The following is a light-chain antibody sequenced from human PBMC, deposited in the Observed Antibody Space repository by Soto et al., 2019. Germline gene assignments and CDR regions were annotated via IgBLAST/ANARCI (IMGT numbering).Light chain of an antibody. V-gene: IGKV3-11*01. CDR1: QSVNTF. CDR2: DAS. CDR3: QQRFNWPGLT. J-gene: IGKJ4*01. Sequence: EIVLTQSPATLSLSPGERATLSCRASQSVNTFLAWYQQKPGQAPRLVISDASNRATGIPARFSGSGSGTNFTLTISSLEPEDFQVYYCQQRFNWPGLTFGGGTKVEIK.